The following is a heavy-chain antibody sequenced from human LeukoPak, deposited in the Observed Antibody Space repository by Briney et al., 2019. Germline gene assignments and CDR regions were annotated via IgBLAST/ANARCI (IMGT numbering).Heavy chain of an antibody. CDR1: GVSFSGYY. J-gene: IGHJ4*02. CDR3: ARLRGSGSYYKLSYYFDY. CDR2: INHSGST. V-gene: IGHV4-34*01. Sequence: SETLSLTCAVYGVSFSGYYWSWIRQPPGKGLEWIGEINHSGSTNYNPSLKSRVTISVDTSKNQFSLKLSSVTAADTAVYYCARLRGSGSYYKLSYYFDYWGQGTLVTVSS. D-gene: IGHD3-10*01.